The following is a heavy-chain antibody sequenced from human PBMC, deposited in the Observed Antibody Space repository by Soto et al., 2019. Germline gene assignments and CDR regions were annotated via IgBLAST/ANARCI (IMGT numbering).Heavy chain of an antibody. Sequence: PSETLSLTCTVSGGSISSGGYYWSWIRQSAGKGLEWIGRIYTSGSTNYNPSLKSRVTMSIDTSNKHFSLSLKSVTAADTAVYYCARTVGAAYYFDFWGQGALVTVS. CDR2: IYTSGST. J-gene: IGHJ4*02. V-gene: IGHV4-61*02. D-gene: IGHD1-26*01. CDR3: ARTVGAAYYFDF. CDR1: GGSISSGGYY.